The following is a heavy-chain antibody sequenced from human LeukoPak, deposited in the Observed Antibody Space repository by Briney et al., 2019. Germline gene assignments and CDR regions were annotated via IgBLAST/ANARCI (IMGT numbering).Heavy chain of an antibody. D-gene: IGHD4-17*01. V-gene: IGHV4-39*07. CDR1: GGSISSSSYY. Sequence: PSETLSLTCTVSGGSISSSSYYWGWIRQPPGKGLEWIGSIYYSGSTYYNPSLKSRVTISVDTSKNQFSLKLSSVTAADTAVYYCARGDYGDYVVDYWGQGTLVTVSS. CDR3: ARGDYGDYVVDY. J-gene: IGHJ4*02. CDR2: IYYSGST.